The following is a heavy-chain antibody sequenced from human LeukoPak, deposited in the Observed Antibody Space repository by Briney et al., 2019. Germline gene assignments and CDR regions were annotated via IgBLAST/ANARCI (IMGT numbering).Heavy chain of an antibody. D-gene: IGHD6-13*01. CDR2: IDGSSTSI. CDR1: GVTFSTYS. V-gene: IGHV3-21*06. Sequence: GGSLRLSCAASGVTFSTYSMNWVRQAPGKGLEWVSSIDGSSTSIYYAGSVKGRFTISRDNAKNSLYLQMNSLRAEDTAVYYCAREEGKQQMEAFDYWGQGTLVTVSS. J-gene: IGHJ4*02. CDR3: AREEGKQQMEAFDY.